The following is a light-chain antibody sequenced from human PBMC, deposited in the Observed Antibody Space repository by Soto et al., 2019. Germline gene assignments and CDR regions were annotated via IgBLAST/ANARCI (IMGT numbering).Light chain of an antibody. CDR3: QQYASSRVT. Sequence: EIVLTQSPGTLSLSPGERATPSCRASQSVSNNYLAWYQQKPGQAPRLLIYGASSRATGIPDRFSGSGSGTDFTLTISRLEPEDFAVYYCQQYASSRVTFGGGTKVDIK. V-gene: IGKV3-20*01. CDR2: GAS. CDR1: QSVSNNY. J-gene: IGKJ4*01.